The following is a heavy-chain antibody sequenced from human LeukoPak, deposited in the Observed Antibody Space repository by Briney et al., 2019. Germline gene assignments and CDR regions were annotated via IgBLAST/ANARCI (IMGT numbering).Heavy chain of an antibody. CDR3: ARRDLVAAAGSDY. Sequence: ASLTVSCKASGYTFTFYYMHWVRQAPGQGLELMGWINPNSGGTNYAQKFQGRVTMTRDTSISTAYMELSRLRSDDTAVYYCARRDLVAAAGSDYWGQGTLVTVSS. J-gene: IGHJ4*02. V-gene: IGHV1-2*02. CDR2: INPNSGGT. CDR1: GYTFTFYY. D-gene: IGHD6-13*01.